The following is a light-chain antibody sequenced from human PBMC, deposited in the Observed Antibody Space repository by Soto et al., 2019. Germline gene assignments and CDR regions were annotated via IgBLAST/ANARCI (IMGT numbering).Light chain of an antibody. CDR3: QQRDQWPLT. V-gene: IGKV3-11*01. CDR1: QSVTTQ. J-gene: IGKJ4*01. CDR2: DAS. Sequence: EIALTQSPATLSLSPGERATLSCRASQSVTTQLAWYQQRPGQAPRLLIHDASNRATGIPARFSGSGSGTDFTLTISSLEPEDFAVYYCQQRDQWPLTFGGGTKVEIK.